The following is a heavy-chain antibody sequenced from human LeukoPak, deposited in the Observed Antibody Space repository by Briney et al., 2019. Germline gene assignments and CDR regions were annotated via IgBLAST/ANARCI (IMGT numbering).Heavy chain of an antibody. V-gene: IGHV3-21*01. D-gene: IGHD3-22*01. Sequence: GGSLRLSCAASGFTFSSYTMNWVRQAPGKGLEWVSSITSSSSYIYYADSVKGRFTISRDNAKNSLYLQMNSLRAKDTAVYYCARHVVAVGFDYWGQGTLVTVSS. CDR3: ARHVVAVGFDY. CDR2: ITSSSSYI. J-gene: IGHJ4*02. CDR1: GFTFSSYT.